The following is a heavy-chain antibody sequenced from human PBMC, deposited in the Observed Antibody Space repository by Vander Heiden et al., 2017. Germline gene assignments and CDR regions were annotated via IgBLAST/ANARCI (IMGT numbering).Heavy chain of an antibody. CDR3: ARAYSSSWSNYGMDV. Sequence: QVQLVQSGPEAKKPGASVKVSCKAAGYTFTSYDINWVRQATGQGLEWMGWMNPNSGNTGYAQKFQGRVTMTRNTSISTAYMELSSLRSEDTAVYYCARAYSSSWSNYGMDVWGQGTTVTVSS. D-gene: IGHD6-13*01. J-gene: IGHJ6*02. CDR1: GYTFTSYD. V-gene: IGHV1-8*01. CDR2: MNPNSGNT.